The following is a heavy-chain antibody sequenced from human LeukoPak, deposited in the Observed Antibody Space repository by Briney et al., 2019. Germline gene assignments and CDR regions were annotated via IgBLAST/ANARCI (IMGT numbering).Heavy chain of an antibody. J-gene: IGHJ6*02. CDR1: GGSISSYY. CDR3: AREAVTTNYYYGMDV. V-gene: IGHV4-59*01. D-gene: IGHD4-11*01. CDR2: IYYSGST. Sequence: SETLSLTCTVSGGSISSYYWSWIRQPPGKGLEWIGYIYYSGSTNYDPSLKSRVTISVDTSKNQFSLKLSSVTAADTAVYYCAREAVTTNYYYGMDVWGQGTTVTVSS.